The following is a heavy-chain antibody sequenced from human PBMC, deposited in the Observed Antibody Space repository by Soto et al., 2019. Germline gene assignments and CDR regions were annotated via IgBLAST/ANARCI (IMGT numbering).Heavy chain of an antibody. D-gene: IGHD2-21*01. CDR3: AAEGQRGTVVISGFEY. Sequence: QVQLVESGGGVVQPGRSLRLSCAASGFTFSTYGMHWVRQAPGKGLEWVAVISYAGTNEYYADSVKGRFTISRDNSKNTVYLQMNSLRAEDTAVYYCAAEGQRGTVVISGFEYWGQGTLVTVSS. V-gene: IGHV3-30*03. CDR1: GFTFSTYG. CDR2: ISYAGTNE. J-gene: IGHJ4*02.